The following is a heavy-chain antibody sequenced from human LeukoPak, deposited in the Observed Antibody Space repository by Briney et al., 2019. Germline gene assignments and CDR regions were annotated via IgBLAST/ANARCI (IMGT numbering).Heavy chain of an antibody. Sequence: GGSLRLSCEASGFTFSGYEMNWVRQAPGKGLEWISYICARGIMTVFADSVKGRFTISRDDAKNLLYLQMNTLRAEDTAVYYCARDLYYYGSRNFVPALPDYWGQGTLVTVFS. CDR2: ICARGIMT. J-gene: IGHJ4*02. CDR1: GFTFSGYE. V-gene: IGHV3-48*03. D-gene: IGHD3-10*01. CDR3: ARDLYYYGSRNFVPALPDY.